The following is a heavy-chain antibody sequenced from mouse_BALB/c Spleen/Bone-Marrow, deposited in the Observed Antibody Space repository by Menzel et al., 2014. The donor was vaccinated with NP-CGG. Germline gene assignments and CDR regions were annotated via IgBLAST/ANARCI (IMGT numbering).Heavy chain of an antibody. D-gene: IGHD1-1*02. Sequence: EVMLVESGGGLVQPGGSPKLSCATSGFTFSDYYMYWVRQTPEERLEWVAYISNGGGSTYYPDTVKGRFTISRDNAKNTLYLQMSRLKSEDTAMYYCARGGLWSSFDYWGQGTTLTVSS. CDR1: GFTFSDYY. J-gene: IGHJ2*01. V-gene: IGHV5-12*02. CDR3: ARGGLWSSFDY. CDR2: ISNGGGST.